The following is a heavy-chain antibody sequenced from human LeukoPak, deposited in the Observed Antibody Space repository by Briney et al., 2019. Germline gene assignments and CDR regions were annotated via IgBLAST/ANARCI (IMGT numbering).Heavy chain of an antibody. D-gene: IGHD3-22*01. CDR3: ARDKAKTYYYDSSDHGDY. J-gene: IGHJ4*02. Sequence: PSETLSLTCTVSGGSISGSSFYWGWIRQPPGKGLEWIGSIYYSGSTYYNPSLKSRVTISVDTSKNQFSLKLSSVTAADTAVYYCARDKAKTYYYDSSDHGDYWGQGTLVTVSS. CDR2: IYYSGST. V-gene: IGHV4-39*07. CDR1: GGSISGSSFY.